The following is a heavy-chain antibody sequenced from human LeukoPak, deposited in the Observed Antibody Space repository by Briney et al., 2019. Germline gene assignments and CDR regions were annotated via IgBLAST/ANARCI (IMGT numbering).Heavy chain of an antibody. V-gene: IGHV4-61*01. J-gene: IGHJ4*02. Sequence: SETLSLTCTVSGGSISSSSYYWSWIRQPPGKGLEWIGYIYYSGSTNYNPSLKSRVTISVDTSKNQFSLKLSPVTAADTAVYYCARRETGTTTAFDYWGQGTLVTVSS. D-gene: IGHD1-14*01. CDR1: GGSISSSSYY. CDR3: ARRETGTTTAFDY. CDR2: IYYSGST.